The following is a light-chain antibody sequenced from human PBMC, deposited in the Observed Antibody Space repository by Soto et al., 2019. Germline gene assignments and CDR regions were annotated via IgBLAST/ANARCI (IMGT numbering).Light chain of an antibody. CDR3: SSDAGNDKYV. V-gene: IGLV2-8*01. CDR2: VVS. CDR1: SSDVGGYNY. Sequence: QSVLTQPPSASGSPGQSVTISCTGTSSDVGGYNYVSWYQHHPGKAPKLMIYVVSKRPSGVPDRFSGSKSGNTASLTVSGLQADDEADYYCSSDAGNDKYVFGSGTKVTVL. J-gene: IGLJ1*01.